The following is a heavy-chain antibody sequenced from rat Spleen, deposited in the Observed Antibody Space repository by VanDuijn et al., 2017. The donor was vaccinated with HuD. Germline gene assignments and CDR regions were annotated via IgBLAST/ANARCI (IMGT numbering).Heavy chain of an antibody. Sequence: EVQLVESGGDLVQPGRSLKLSCAASGFTFSDYFMAWVRQAPTKGLDWVAYISTGGGSTYYRDSVKGRFTISRDNANSTLYLQMDSLRSEDTATYYCKRDRYTTDYYYSLVDYWGQGVMVTVSS. J-gene: IGHJ2*01. CDR2: ISTGGGST. CDR1: GFTFSDYF. CDR3: KRDRYTTDYYYSLVDY. D-gene: IGHD1-6*01. V-gene: IGHV5-27*01.